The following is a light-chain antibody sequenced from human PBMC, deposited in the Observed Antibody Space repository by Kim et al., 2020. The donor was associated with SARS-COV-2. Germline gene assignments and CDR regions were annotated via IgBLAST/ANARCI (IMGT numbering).Light chain of an antibody. CDR1: QSISTN. CDR2: AAS. Sequence: DIQMTQSPYSLSAYVGDRVTITCRASQSISTNLNWFQQKPGKPPKLLIYAASNLQRGVPSRFSGSGSGTDFTLTISSLQAEDFASYFCQQSYGISWTFGQGAKVDIK. J-gene: IGKJ1*01. CDR3: QQSYGISWT. V-gene: IGKV1-39*01.